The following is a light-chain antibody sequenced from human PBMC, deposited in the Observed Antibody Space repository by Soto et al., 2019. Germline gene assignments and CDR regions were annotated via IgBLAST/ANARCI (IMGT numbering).Light chain of an antibody. Sequence: QAVVTQEPSLTVSPGGTVTLTCGSGTGPVTSGHYPYWFQQKPGQAPKTLIYGTSNKQSWTPARFSGSLLGGKAALTLSGAQPEDEAEYYCLLSYNGAAVFGGGTKLTVL. CDR1: TGPVTSGHY. CDR2: GTS. J-gene: IGLJ2*01. V-gene: IGLV7-46*01. CDR3: LLSYNGAAV.